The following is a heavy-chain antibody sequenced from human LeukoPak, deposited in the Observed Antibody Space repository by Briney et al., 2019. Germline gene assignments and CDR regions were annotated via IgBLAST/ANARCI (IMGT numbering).Heavy chain of an antibody. CDR1: GFIFTKAW. V-gene: IGHV3-15*01. CDR2: IKSKSDGGTI. D-gene: IGHD3-10*01. CDR3: NTDEGLASWPMFSY. J-gene: IGHJ4*02. Sequence: GGSLRLSCAASGFIFTKAWMSWVRQAPGKGLEWVGRIKSKSDGGTIDYASPVKGRFTISRDDSKNTLYLQMSSLKTEDTAVYYYNTDEGLASWPMFSYWGQGTQVTVSS.